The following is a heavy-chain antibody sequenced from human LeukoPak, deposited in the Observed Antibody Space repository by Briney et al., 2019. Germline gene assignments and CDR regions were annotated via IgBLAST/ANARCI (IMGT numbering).Heavy chain of an antibody. CDR1: GFTFSIHG. CDR3: ARNNWNSRTQRWFYFDF. V-gene: IGHV3-33*01. D-gene: IGHD1-1*01. Sequence: GGSLRLSCAASGFTFSIHGMHWVRQAPGKGLEWVAIIWHDGSNEYYEDSVKGRFTISRDNSKNTAYLQMDSLRAEDTAVYYCARNNWNSRTQRWFYFDFWGQGTLVTVSS. J-gene: IGHJ4*02. CDR2: IWHDGSNE.